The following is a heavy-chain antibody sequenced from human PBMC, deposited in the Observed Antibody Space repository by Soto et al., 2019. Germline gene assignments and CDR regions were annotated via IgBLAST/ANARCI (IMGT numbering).Heavy chain of an antibody. Sequence: GESLKISCKGSGYSFTSYWIGWVRQMPGKGLEWMGIIYPGDSDTRYSPSFQGQVTISADKSISTAYLQWSSLKASDTAMYYCASLNAGYRYGPSYYYYGMDLWGQGTTVTVSS. CDR1: GYSFTSYW. D-gene: IGHD5-18*01. V-gene: IGHV5-51*01. CDR3: ASLNAGYRYGPSYYYYGMDL. J-gene: IGHJ6*02. CDR2: IYPGDSDT.